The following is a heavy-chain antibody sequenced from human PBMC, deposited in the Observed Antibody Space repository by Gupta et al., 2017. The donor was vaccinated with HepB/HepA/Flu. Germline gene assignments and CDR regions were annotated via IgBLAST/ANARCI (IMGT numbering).Heavy chain of an antibody. D-gene: IGHD1-14*01. CDR3: AKGNNVNHFNWFDP. CDR2: ISYSGGST. CDR1: SFTFSSYA. Sequence: EVQLLESGGGLVQPGGSLRLSCAASSFTFSSYAMIWVRQLPGKGLKWVSGISYSGGSTFYAGSVKGRVTISRNNTKNTLYLQLNSLRAEDTAVYYCAKGNNVNHFNWFDPWGQGTLVNVSS. J-gene: IGHJ5*02. V-gene: IGHV3-23*01.